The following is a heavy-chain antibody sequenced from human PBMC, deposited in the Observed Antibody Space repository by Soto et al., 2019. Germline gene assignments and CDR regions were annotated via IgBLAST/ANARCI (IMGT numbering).Heavy chain of an antibody. CDR2: IRSKANSYAT. D-gene: IGHD6-6*01. CDR1: GFTFSGSA. Sequence: GGSLRLSCASSGFTFSGSAMHLVRQASGKGLEWVGRIRSKANSYATAYAASVKGRFTISRDDSKNTAYLQMNSLKTEDTAVYYCTRLTDSSLFDPWGQGTLVTVSS. CDR3: TRLTDSSLFDP. J-gene: IGHJ5*02. V-gene: IGHV3-73*01.